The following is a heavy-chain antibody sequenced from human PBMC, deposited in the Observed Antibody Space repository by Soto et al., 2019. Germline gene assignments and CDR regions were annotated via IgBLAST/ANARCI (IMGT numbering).Heavy chain of an antibody. V-gene: IGHV3-23*01. Sequence: EVQLLESGGGLVQPGGSLRLSCVGSGFNIATYAMSWVRQAPGKGLEWVSAINAGGERIFYTDSVKGRFTISRDNSKDSLYLQMNSLRGEDTAVYYCARYFRGSGRYFFDYWGQGTLVTVSS. CDR2: INAGGERI. J-gene: IGHJ4*02. CDR3: ARYFRGSGRYFFDY. CDR1: GFNIATYA. D-gene: IGHD6-19*01.